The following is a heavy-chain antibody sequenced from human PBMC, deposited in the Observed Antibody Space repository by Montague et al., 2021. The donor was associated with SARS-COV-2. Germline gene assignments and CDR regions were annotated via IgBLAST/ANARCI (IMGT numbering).Heavy chain of an antibody. J-gene: IGHJ1*01. CDR1: GDSMTDSY. CDR2: IYFSGGT. V-gene: IGHV4-59*12. CDR3: TRLSLGWNTD. Sequence: SETLSLTCTVSGDSMTDSYWSWIRQPPGKGLEYIGYIYFSGGTNYNPSLKSRLTISVDTSKNQFSLKLSSVTAADTAVYFCTRLSLGWNTDWGQGTLVTVSS. D-gene: IGHD1-1*01.